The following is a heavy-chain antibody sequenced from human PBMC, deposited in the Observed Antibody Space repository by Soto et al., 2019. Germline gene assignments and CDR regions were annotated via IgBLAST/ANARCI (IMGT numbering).Heavy chain of an antibody. D-gene: IGHD3-22*01. Sequence: GGSLRLSCAASGFTFSSYWMSWVRQAPGKGLEWVANIKQDGSEKYYVDSVKGRFTIPRDNAKNSLYLQMNSLRAEDTAVYYCARVVYYDSSGYAFDIWGQGTMVTVSS. J-gene: IGHJ3*02. CDR2: IKQDGSEK. CDR1: GFTFSSYW. CDR3: ARVVYYDSSGYAFDI. V-gene: IGHV3-7*01.